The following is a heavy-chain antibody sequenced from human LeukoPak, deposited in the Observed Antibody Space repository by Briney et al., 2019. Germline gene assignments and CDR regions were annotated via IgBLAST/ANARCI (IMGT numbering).Heavy chain of an antibody. CDR1: GGTFSSYA. Sequence: ASVKVSCKASGGTFSSYAISWVRQAPGQGLECMGRIIPILDIATYAQKFQGRVTITADKSTSTAYMELSSLSSEDTAVYYCARVQGVTDPPPYGLDVWGQGTTVTVSS. J-gene: IGHJ6*02. CDR2: IIPILDIA. CDR3: ARVQGVTDPPPYGLDV. V-gene: IGHV1-69*04. D-gene: IGHD3-10*01.